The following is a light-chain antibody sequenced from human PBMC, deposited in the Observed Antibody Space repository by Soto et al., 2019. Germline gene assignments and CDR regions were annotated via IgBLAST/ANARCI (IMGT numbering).Light chain of an antibody. V-gene: IGKV1-5*03. Sequence: DIQMSQSPSTLSASVGDRVTIICRASQGISSWLAWYQQKAGKAPKLLISKASNLDSGVPSRFSGSGSGTEFTLTISSLQPEDFATYYCQQLNSYPLTFGQGTRLEIK. J-gene: IGKJ5*01. CDR1: QGISSW. CDR3: QQLNSYPLT. CDR2: KAS.